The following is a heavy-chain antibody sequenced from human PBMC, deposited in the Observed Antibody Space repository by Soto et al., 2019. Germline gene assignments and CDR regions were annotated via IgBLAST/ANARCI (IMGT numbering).Heavy chain of an antibody. D-gene: IGHD5-18*01. V-gene: IGHV3-7*01. CDR3: AREGYSYGTYFDY. J-gene: IGHJ4*02. Sequence: ESGGGLVQPGGSLRLSCVASGFTFSSYWMSWVRQAPGKGLEWVANIKQDGSDKYYVHSVKGRFTISRDNAKNSLYLQMNSLRVEDTALYYCAREGYSYGTYFDYWGQGTLVTVSS. CDR2: IKQDGSDK. CDR1: GFTFSSYW.